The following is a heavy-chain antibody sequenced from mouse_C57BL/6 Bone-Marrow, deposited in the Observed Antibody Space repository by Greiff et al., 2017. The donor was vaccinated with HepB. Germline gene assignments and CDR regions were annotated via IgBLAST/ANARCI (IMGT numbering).Heavy chain of an antibody. Sequence: EVKLMESGGGLVKPGGSLKLSCAASGFTFSSYAMSWVRKTPEKRLEWVATISDGGSYTYYPDNVKGRCTISRDNAKNNLYLQMSHLKSEDTAMYYCAREGDNYSPYYYAMDYWGQGTSVTVSS. CDR1: GFTFSSYA. CDR3: AREGDNYSPYYYAMDY. V-gene: IGHV5-4*01. D-gene: IGHD6-1*02. CDR2: ISDGGSYT. J-gene: IGHJ4*01.